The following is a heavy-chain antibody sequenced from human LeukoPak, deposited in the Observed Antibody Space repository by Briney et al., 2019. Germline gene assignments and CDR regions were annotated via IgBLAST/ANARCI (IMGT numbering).Heavy chain of an antibody. CDR2: ISGSGGST. J-gene: IGHJ6*03. Sequence: GGSQRLSCAASGFTFSSYVMSWVRQAPGKGLEWVSAISGSGGSTYYADSVKGRFTISRDNSKNTLYLQMNSLRAEDTAVYYCARAARPYYYYYYMDVWGKGTTVTVSS. D-gene: IGHD6-6*01. CDR3: ARAARPYYYYYYMDV. CDR1: GFTFSSYV. V-gene: IGHV3-23*01.